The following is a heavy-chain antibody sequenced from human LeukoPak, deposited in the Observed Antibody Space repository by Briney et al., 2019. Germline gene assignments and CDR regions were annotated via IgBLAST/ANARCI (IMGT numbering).Heavy chain of an antibody. CDR1: GYTFTSYG. D-gene: IGHD3-3*01. CDR2: ISAYNGNT. V-gene: IGHV1-18*01. CDR3: ARVDQLSDDFWSGPNYYYYYMDV. Sequence: GASVKVSCKASGYTFTSYGISWVRQAPGQGLEWMGWISAYNGNTNYAQKLQGRVTMTTDTSTSTAYMELRSLRSDDTAVYYCARVDQLSDDFWSGPNYYYYYMDVWGKGTTVTVSS. J-gene: IGHJ6*03.